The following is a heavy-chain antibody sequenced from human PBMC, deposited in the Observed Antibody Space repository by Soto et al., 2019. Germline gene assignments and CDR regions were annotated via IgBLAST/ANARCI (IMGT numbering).Heavy chain of an antibody. Sequence: GGSLRLSCAASGFTFSNFGLNWIRQAPGKGLEWISGISGNGGRTDYADSVKGRFTISRENSNNTLDLQMNSLRAEDTAVYYCTRSNKGPFDSWGQGTLVTVSS. CDR2: ISGNGGRT. CDR3: TRSNKGPFDS. D-gene: IGHD7-27*01. CDR1: GFTFSNFG. V-gene: IGHV3-23*01. J-gene: IGHJ4*02.